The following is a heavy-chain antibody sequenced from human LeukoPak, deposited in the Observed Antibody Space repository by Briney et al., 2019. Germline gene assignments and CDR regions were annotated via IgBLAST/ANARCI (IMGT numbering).Heavy chain of an antibody. V-gene: IGHV4-34*01. Sequence: PSETLSLTCAVYGVSFSGYYWSWIRQPPGKGLEWIGEINHSGSTNYNPSLKSRVTISVDTSKNQFSLKLSSVTAADTAVYYCARAPGDFWSGYSRAFGYWGQGTLVTVSS. CDR1: GVSFSGYY. J-gene: IGHJ4*02. CDR2: INHSGST. CDR3: ARAPGDFWSGYSRAFGY. D-gene: IGHD3-3*01.